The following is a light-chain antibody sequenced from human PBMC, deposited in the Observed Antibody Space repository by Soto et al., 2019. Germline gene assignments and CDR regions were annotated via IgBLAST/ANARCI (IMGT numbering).Light chain of an antibody. V-gene: IGKV3-20*01. Sequence: EIVFTQSPVTLSLSPGQRATLPCRASQRLSASDIAWYQQKPGQAPKFLIYGVSSRATGIPDRFSGSGSGTDFTLTISRLEPEDFAVYHCQQYGSSPLITFGQGTRLEIK. CDR1: QRLSASD. J-gene: IGKJ5*01. CDR3: QQYGSSPLIT. CDR2: GVS.